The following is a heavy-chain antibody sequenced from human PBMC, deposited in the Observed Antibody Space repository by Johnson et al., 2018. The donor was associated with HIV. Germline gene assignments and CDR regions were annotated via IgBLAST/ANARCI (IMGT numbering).Heavy chain of an antibody. CDR3: ARGVRNSYGYLLGPFDI. CDR2: ISYDGSNK. D-gene: IGHD5-18*01. J-gene: IGHJ3*02. V-gene: IGHV3-30*14. Sequence: QEQLVESGGGVVQPGTSLRLSCAISGFTFSNYIMHWVRQAPGKGLEWVAVISYDGSNKYYADSVKGRFTISRDNSKNTLYLQMNSLRREDTAVYYCARGVRNSYGYLLGPFDIWGQGTMVTVSS. CDR1: GFTFSNYI.